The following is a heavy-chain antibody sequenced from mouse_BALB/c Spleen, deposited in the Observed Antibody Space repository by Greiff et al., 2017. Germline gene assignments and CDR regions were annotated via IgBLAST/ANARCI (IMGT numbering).Heavy chain of an antibody. CDR1: GYTFTDYY. D-gene: IGHD1-2*01. J-gene: IGHJ4*01. CDR2: IYPGSGNT. V-gene: IGHV1-77*01. Sequence: VQRVESGAELARPGASVKLSCKASGYTFTDYYINWVKQRTGQGLEWIGEIYPGSGNTYYNEKFKGKATLTADKSSSTAYMQLSSLTSEDSAVYFCARGATATGGYYAMDYWGQGTSVTVSS. CDR3: ARGATATGGYYAMDY.